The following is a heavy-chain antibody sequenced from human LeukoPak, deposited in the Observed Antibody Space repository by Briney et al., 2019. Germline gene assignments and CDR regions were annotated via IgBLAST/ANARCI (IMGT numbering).Heavy chain of an antibody. V-gene: IGHV1-18*01. J-gene: IGHJ5*02. D-gene: IGHD3-9*01. CDR3: ARDYYDILPGYYLNWFDP. Sequence: ASVKVSCKASGYTFTSYGISWVRQAPGQGLEWMGWISAYNGNTNYAQKLQGRVTMTTDTSTSTAYMELRSLRSDDTAVYYCARDYYDILPGYYLNWFDPWGQGTLVTVSS. CDR2: ISAYNGNT. CDR1: GYTFTSYG.